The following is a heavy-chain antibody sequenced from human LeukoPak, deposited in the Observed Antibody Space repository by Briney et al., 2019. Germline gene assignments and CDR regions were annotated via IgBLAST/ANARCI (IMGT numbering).Heavy chain of an antibody. CDR2: IYHSGST. J-gene: IGHJ4*02. Sequence: QSSGTLSLTCAVSGGSISSSNWWSWVRQPPGKGLEWIGEIYHSGSTNYNPSPKSRVTISVDKSKNQFSLKLSSVTAADTAVYYCARDRSMYSTGLLIPFDYWGQGTLVTVSS. V-gene: IGHV4-4*02. CDR3: ARDRSMYSTGLLIPFDY. CDR1: GGSISSSNW. D-gene: IGHD6-25*01.